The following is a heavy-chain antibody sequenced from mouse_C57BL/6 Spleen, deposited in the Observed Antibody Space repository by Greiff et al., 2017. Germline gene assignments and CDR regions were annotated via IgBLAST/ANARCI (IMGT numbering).Heavy chain of an antibody. CDR2: IDPSDSET. CDR3: ASSHYYGTLYCDV. D-gene: IGHD1-1*01. V-gene: IGHV1-52*01. J-gene: IGHJ1*03. CDR1: GYTFTSYW. Sequence: QVQLQQPGAELVRPGSSVKLSCKASGYTFTSYWMHWVKQRPIQGLEWIGNIDPSDSETHYNQKFKDKATLTVDKSSSTAYMQLSSLTSEDSAVYYCASSHYYGTLYCDVWGTGTTVTVSS.